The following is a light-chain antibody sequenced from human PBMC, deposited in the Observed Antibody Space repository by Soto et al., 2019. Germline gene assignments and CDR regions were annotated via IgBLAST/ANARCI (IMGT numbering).Light chain of an antibody. V-gene: IGKV1-33*01. CDR1: QNIDNY. J-gene: IGKJ5*01. CDR3: QHYDHVQVT. Sequence: DIQMTQSPSSLSASVGGRVTITCQASQNIDNYLNWYQQKPGKAPNLLIYDASSLKTGVPSRFSGSGSGTDFTFTINSLQPEDFATYYCQHYDHVQVTFGQGTRLEIK. CDR2: DAS.